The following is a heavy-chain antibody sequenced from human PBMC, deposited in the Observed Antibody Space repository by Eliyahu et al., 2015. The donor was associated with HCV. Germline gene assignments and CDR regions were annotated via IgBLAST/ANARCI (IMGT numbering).Heavy chain of an antibody. CDR3: AREPYDFWSGYQTPTIYYYMDV. Sequence: QVQLQQWGAGLLKPSETLSLTCAVYGGSFSGYYWXXIRQPPGKGLEWIGEINHSGSTNYNPSLKSRVTISVDTSKNQFSLKLSSVTAADTAVYYCAREPYDFWSGYQTPTIYYYMDVWGKGTTVTVSS. D-gene: IGHD3-3*01. J-gene: IGHJ6*03. CDR1: GGSFSGYY. V-gene: IGHV4-34*01. CDR2: INHSGST.